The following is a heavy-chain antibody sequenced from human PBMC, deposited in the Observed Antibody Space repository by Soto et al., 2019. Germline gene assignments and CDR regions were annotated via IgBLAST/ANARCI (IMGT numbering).Heavy chain of an antibody. Sequence: QITLKESGPTLVKPTQALTLTCSFSGFSLSTGGRGVGWIRQPPGKALEWVALIYWNDDKRFSPSLRSRLTRPKDTSKNQVVLTMTNVDPVDTATYYCAHRGYGDYPRDNWFDPWGQGTLVTVSS. CDR3: AHRGYGDYPRDNWFDP. CDR1: GFSLSTGGRG. D-gene: IGHD4-17*01. V-gene: IGHV2-5*01. CDR2: IYWNDDK. J-gene: IGHJ5*02.